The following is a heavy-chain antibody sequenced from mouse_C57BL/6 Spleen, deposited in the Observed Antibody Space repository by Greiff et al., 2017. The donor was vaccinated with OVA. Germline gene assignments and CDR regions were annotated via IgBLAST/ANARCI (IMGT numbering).Heavy chain of an antibody. V-gene: IGHV3-6*01. CDR3: ASNWDYFDY. CDR1: GYSITSGYY. Sequence: EVKLMESGPGLVKPSQSLSLTCSVTGYSITSGYYWNWLRQFPGNKLEWMGYISYDGSNNYNPSLKNRISITRDTSKNQFFLKLNSVTTEDTATYYCASNWDYFDYWGQGTTLTVSS. D-gene: IGHD4-1*01. CDR2: ISYDGSN. J-gene: IGHJ2*01.